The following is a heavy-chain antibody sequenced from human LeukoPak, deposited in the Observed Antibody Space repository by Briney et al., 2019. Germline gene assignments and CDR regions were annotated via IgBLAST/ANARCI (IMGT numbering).Heavy chain of an antibody. J-gene: IGHJ1*01. D-gene: IGHD2-2*01. CDR1: GGSFSSGSYY. Sequence: PSQTLSLTCTVSGGSFSSGSYYWSWIRQPPGRGLEWIGSIYYSGSTYYNPSLKSRVTISVDKSKNQFSLKLSSVTAADTAVYYCASGAKDCSSTSCFLFQHWGQGTLVTVSS. CDR2: IYYSGST. V-gene: IGHV4-39*07. CDR3: ASGAKDCSSTSCFLFQH.